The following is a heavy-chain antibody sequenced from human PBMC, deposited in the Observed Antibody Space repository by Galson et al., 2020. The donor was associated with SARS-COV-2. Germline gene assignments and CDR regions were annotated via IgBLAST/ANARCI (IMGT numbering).Heavy chain of an antibody. CDR2: IRSKANSYLT. CDR1: GFIFSDSG. D-gene: IGHD1-1*01. V-gene: IGHV3-73*01. Sequence: GGSLRLSCAASGFIFSDSGISWVRQASGKGLEWVGRIRSKANSYLTTYAASVKGRFTVFRDDSKNTAYLEMNSLKTEDTALYYCIRTGSTDQYFQQWGQGTLVTVSS. J-gene: IGHJ1*01. CDR3: IRTGSTDQYFQQ.